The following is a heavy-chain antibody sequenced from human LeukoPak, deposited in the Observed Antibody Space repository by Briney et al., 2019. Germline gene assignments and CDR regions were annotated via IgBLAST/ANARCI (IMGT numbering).Heavy chain of an antibody. D-gene: IGHD2-15*01. CDR1: GYSFTSYW. J-gene: IGHJ6*03. Sequence: GESLKISCKGSGYSFTSYWIGWVRQMPGKGLEWMGIIYPGDADTRYSPSFQGRVTISADKSISTAYLQWSSLKASDTAMYYCARHILGYCSGGSCYPMYYYMDVWGKGTTVTVSS. CDR3: ARHILGYCSGGSCYPMYYYMDV. V-gene: IGHV5-51*01. CDR2: IYPGDADT.